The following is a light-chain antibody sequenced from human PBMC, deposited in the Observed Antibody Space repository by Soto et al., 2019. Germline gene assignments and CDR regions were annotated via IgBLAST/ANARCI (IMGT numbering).Light chain of an antibody. Sequence: EIVLTQSPGTLSLSPGERATLSCRASQSVSSSYLAWYQQRPGQGPRLLIYGASIRATGIPDRFSGSGSGTDFTLTISSLEPEDFAVYYCQQYGSSPRTFGQGTKVEIK. CDR2: GAS. J-gene: IGKJ1*01. CDR1: QSVSSSY. CDR3: QQYGSSPRT. V-gene: IGKV3-20*01.